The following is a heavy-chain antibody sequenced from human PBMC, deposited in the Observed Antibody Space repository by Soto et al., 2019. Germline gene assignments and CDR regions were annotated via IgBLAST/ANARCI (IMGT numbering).Heavy chain of an antibody. V-gene: IGHV3-74*01. Sequence: EVQLVESVGALVQPGGSLRLSCAASGFTFSNYWMYWVRQAPGKGLVWVSRLDAEGGNTLYADSVKVRFTISRDNVRNTLYIQLGSLSGEDTAVYYCETDRGRVINSQRISHDNPTGVWGKVNTVTVSS. CDR1: GFTFSNYW. CDR3: ETDRGRVINSQRISHDNPTGV. D-gene: IGHD2-8*02. J-gene: IGHJ6*04. CDR2: LDAEGGNT.